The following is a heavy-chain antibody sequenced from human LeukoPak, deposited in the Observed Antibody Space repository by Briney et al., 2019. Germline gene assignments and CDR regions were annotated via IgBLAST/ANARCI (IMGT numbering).Heavy chain of an antibody. V-gene: IGHV3-30*02. J-gene: IGHJ4*02. CDR3: AGKDRYYFDY. Sequence: GGSLRLSCAASEFSVSSNYMTWVRQAPGKGLEWVAFIRYDGSNKYYADSVKGRFTISRDNSKNTLYLQMNSLRAEDTAVYYCAGKDRYYFDYWGQGTLVTVSS. CDR1: EFSVSSNY. CDR2: IRYDGSNK.